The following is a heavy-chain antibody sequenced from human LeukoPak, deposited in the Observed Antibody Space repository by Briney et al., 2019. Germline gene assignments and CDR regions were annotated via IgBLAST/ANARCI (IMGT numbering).Heavy chain of an antibody. D-gene: IGHD1-26*01. CDR2: ISDRGSRT. J-gene: IGHJ4*02. V-gene: IGHV3-23*01. CDR3: ARESGKWELPIDY. Sequence: GGSLRLSCAVSGITLSNYGMSWVRQAPGKGLERVAGISDRGSRTNYADSVKGRFTISTDHPKNTLYLQMNSLRAEDTAVYYCARESGKWELPIDYWGQGTLVTVSS. CDR1: GITLSNYG.